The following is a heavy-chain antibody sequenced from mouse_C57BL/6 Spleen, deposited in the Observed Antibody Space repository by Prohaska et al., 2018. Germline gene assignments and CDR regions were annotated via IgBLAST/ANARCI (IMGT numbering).Heavy chain of an antibody. V-gene: IGHV1-15*01. J-gene: IGHJ2*01. Sequence: PSPGGTAYNQKFKGKAILTADKSSSTAYMELRSLTSEDSAVYYGTRYPTGPESYFDYWGQGTTLTVSS. D-gene: IGHD1-1*01. CDR3: TRYPTGPESYFDY. CDR2: PSPGGT.